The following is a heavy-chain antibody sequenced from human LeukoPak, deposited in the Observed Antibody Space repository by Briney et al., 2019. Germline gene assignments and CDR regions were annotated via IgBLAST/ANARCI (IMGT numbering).Heavy chain of an antibody. CDR3: AKGRYYGSGKWGYFEY. CDR2: ISGSGGST. J-gene: IGHJ4*02. CDR1: GFTFSGYA. Sequence: GGSLRLFCAASGFTFSGYAMSWVRQAPGKGLEWVSGISGSGGSTYYADSVKGRLTISRDNSKNTLYLQMNSLRAEDTAVYYCAKGRYYGSGKWGYFEYWGQGTLVTVSS. D-gene: IGHD3-10*01. V-gene: IGHV3-23*01.